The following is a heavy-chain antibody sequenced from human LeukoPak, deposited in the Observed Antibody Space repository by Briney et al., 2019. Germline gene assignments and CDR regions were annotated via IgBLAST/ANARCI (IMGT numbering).Heavy chain of an antibody. CDR2: ISGSGDST. CDR1: GFTFSNYA. CDR3: AKDRKAGEFHAFDI. J-gene: IGHJ3*02. V-gene: IGHV3-23*01. Sequence: GGSLRLSCVASGFTFSNYAMTWVRQAPGKGLEWVSVISGSGDSTYYTDSVKGRFTISRDNSKNTLYLQMNSLRAEDTAVYYCAKDRKAGEFHAFDIWGQGTMVTVSS. D-gene: IGHD3-10*01.